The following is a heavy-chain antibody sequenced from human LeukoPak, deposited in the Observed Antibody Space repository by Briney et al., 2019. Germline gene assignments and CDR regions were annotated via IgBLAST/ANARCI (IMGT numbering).Heavy chain of an antibody. D-gene: IGHD5-12*01. V-gene: IGHV1-8*01. CDR3: ARDDGGYEAYFDY. CDR1: GYTFTSYD. Sequence: ASVKVSCKASGYTFTSYDINWVRQATGQGLEWMGWMNPNSGNTGYAQKFQGRVTMTRDTSISTAYMELSRLRSDDTAVYYCARDDGGYEAYFDYWGQGTLVTVSS. J-gene: IGHJ4*02. CDR2: MNPNSGNT.